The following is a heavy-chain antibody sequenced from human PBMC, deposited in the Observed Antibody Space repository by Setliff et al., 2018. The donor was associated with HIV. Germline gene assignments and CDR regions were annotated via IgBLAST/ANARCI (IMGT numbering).Heavy chain of an antibody. D-gene: IGHD6-13*01. Sequence: ASVKVSCKTSGGTFSSYAISWVRQAPGQGLEWMGGIIPMFDAPNYAQKFQGRVTITADESTSTAYMELSSLRSEDSAVYFCARPIRAAAGNDAFHVWGQGTTVTVSS. CDR2: IIPMFDAP. CDR3: ARPIRAAAGNDAFHV. CDR1: GGTFSSYA. V-gene: IGHV1-69*13. J-gene: IGHJ3*01.